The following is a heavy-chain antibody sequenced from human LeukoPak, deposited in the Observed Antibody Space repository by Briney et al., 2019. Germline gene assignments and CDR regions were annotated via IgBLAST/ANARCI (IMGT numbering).Heavy chain of an antibody. J-gene: IGHJ4*02. V-gene: IGHV3-23*01. CDR1: GIMFSDSA. Sequence: GGSLRLSCAASGIMFSDSAMYWVRQAPGKGLECVAVITDNYNTYYGDSVKGRFTVSRDNSKKTLYLQMSSLRVDDTALYHCVKGACSSGCSGNYWGQGTRVIVSS. CDR3: VKGACSSGCSGNY. D-gene: IGHD6-19*01. CDR2: ITDNYNT.